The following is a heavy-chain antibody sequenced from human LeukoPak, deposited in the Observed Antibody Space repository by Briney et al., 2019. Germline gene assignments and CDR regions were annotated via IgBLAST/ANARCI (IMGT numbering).Heavy chain of an antibody. CDR3: ARGSKYGSGSTDAFDI. CDR2: ISYSGST. CDR1: GGSISSSSYY. Sequence: SETLSLTCTVSGGSISSSSYYWGWIRQPPGKGLEWIGSISYSGSTYYNPSLKSRVTISVDTSKTQFSLKLSSVTAADTAVYYCARGSKYGSGSTDAFDIWGQGTMVTVSS. D-gene: IGHD3-10*01. J-gene: IGHJ3*02. V-gene: IGHV4-39*07.